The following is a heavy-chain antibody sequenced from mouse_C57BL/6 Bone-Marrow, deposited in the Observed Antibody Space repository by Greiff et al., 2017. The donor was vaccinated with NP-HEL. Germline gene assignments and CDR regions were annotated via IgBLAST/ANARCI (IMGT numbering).Heavy chain of an antibody. D-gene: IGHD1-1*01. J-gene: IGHJ4*01. CDR1: GYAFSSSW. CDR2: IYPGDGDT. CDR3: ARQDYGSRAMDY. Sequence: QVQLQQSGPELVKPGASVKISCKASGYAFSSSWMNWVKQRPGKGLEWIGRIYPGDGDTNYNGKFKGKATLTADKSSSTAYMQLSSLTSEDSAVYFCARQDYGSRAMDYWGQGTSVTVSS. V-gene: IGHV1-82*01.